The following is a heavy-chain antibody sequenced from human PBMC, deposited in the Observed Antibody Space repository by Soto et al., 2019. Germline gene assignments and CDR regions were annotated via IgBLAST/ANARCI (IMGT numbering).Heavy chain of an antibody. J-gene: IGHJ4*02. Sequence: SVKVSCKASGGTFSSYAISWVRQAPGQGLEWMGGIIPIFGTANYAQKFQGRVTITADESTSTAYMELSSLRSEDTAVYYCASLPPDYYDSSGHIRGFDYWGQGTLVTVSS. CDR1: GGTFSSYA. D-gene: IGHD3-22*01. CDR2: IIPIFGTA. CDR3: ASLPPDYYDSSGHIRGFDY. V-gene: IGHV1-69*13.